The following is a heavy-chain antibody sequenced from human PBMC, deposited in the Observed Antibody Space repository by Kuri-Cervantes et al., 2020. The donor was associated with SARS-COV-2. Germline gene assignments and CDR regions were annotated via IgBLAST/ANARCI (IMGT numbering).Heavy chain of an antibody. J-gene: IGHJ6*03. Sequence: ASVKVSCKASGYTFTSYGISWVRQAPGQGLEWMGWISAYNGNTNYAQKLQGRLSMTRDTSMSAAYMELSSLRSEDTDVYFCAREWLLPNYYSYMDVWGKGTTVTVSS. CDR3: AREWLLPNYYSYMDV. CDR1: GYTFTSYG. D-gene: IGHD3-22*01. V-gene: IGHV1-18*01. CDR2: ISAYNGNT.